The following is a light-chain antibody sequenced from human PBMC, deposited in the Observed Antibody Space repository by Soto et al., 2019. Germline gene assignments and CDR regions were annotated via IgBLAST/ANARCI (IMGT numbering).Light chain of an antibody. CDR3: NSFAGGSRWV. J-gene: IGLJ3*02. CDR1: GSDVGAYNL. V-gene: IGLV2-8*01. CDR2: EVE. Sequence: QSALTQPPSASGSPGQSVTISCTGTGSDVGAYNLVSWYQQHPGKAPKAIIYEVEKRPSGVPDRFSGSKSGNTASLTVSGRQADDEADYYCNSFAGGSRWVFGGGTKLTV.